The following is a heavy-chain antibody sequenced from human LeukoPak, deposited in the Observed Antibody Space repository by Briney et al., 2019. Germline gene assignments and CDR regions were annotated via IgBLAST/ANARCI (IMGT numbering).Heavy chain of an antibody. D-gene: IGHD3-22*01. V-gene: IGHV1-2*02. CDR1: GYTFTGYY. CDR3: ARYSLYYDSSGYYMDV. J-gene: IGHJ6*03. CDR2: INPNSGGT. Sequence: ASVKVSCKASGYTFTGYYMHWVRQAPGQGLEWRGWINPNSGGTNYAQKFKGRVTMTRDTSISTAYMELSRLRSDDTAVYYCARYSLYYDSSGYYMDVWGKGTTVTISS.